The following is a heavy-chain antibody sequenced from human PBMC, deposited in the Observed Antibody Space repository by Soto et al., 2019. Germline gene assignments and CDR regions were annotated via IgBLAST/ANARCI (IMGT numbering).Heavy chain of an antibody. CDR3: ATNRGAAAGKSPHDY. CDR1: GFTFSSYA. D-gene: IGHD6-13*01. V-gene: IGHV3-23*01. J-gene: IGHJ4*02. Sequence: GGSLRLSCAASGFTFSSYAMSWVRQAPGKGLEWVSAISGSGGSTYYADSVKGRFTISRDNSKNTLYLQMNSLRAEDTAVYDCATNRGAAAGKSPHDYWGQGTLVTVSS. CDR2: ISGSGGST.